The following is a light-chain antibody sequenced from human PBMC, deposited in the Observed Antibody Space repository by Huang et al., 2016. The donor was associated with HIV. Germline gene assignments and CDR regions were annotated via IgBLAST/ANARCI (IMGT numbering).Light chain of an antibody. CDR2: AAS. V-gene: IGKV1-9*01. Sequence: IQLTQSPSSLSASVGDSVTITCRASQGISSYLAWYQQKPEKAPKLLIYAASALESGVPSRCSGSGSGTDFTLTISSLQPEDFATYVCQQLNSYPPTFGGGTKVEIK. CDR3: QQLNSYPPT. CDR1: QGISSY. J-gene: IGKJ4*01.